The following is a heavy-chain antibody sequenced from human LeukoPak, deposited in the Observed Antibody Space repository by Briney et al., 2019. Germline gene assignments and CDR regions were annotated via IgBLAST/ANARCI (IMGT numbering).Heavy chain of an antibody. CDR3: ARGRRDCSGDCYVAFDI. J-gene: IGHJ3*02. D-gene: IGHD2-21*02. CDR1: GFTFSDYY. Sequence: PGGSLRLSCAASGFTFSDYYMSWIRQAPGKGLEWGSYISSSGSTIYYADSVKGRFTISRDNSKNSLFLQMHSLRADDTAVYYCARGRRDCSGDCYVAFDIWGQGTMVTVSS. V-gene: IGHV3-11*01. CDR2: ISSSGSTI.